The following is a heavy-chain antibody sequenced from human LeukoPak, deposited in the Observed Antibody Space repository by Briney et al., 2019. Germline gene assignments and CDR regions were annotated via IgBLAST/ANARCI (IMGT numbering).Heavy chain of an antibody. Sequence: GGSLRLSCAASGFTFSDYYMSWIRQAPGKGLEWVSYISSSGSTIYYADSVKGRFTISRDNAKDSLYLQMNSLRAEDTAVYYCARFKRAGSCRFDYWGQGTLVTVSS. J-gene: IGHJ4*02. V-gene: IGHV3-11*04. D-gene: IGHD2-2*01. CDR1: GFTFSDYY. CDR2: ISSSGSTI. CDR3: ARFKRAGSCRFDY.